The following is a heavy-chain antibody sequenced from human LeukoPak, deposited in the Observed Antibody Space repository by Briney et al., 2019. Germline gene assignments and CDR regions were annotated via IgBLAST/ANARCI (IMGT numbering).Heavy chain of an antibody. CDR3: ARGRDGYNY. V-gene: IGHV3-48*04. CDR1: GFAFSSYG. Sequence: PGRSLRLSCAASGFAFSSYGMHWVRQAPGKGLEWVSYISSSGSTIYYADSVKGRFTISRDNAKNSLYLQMNSLRAEDTAVYYCARGRDGYNYWGQGTLVTVSS. CDR2: ISSSGSTI. D-gene: IGHD5-24*01. J-gene: IGHJ4*02.